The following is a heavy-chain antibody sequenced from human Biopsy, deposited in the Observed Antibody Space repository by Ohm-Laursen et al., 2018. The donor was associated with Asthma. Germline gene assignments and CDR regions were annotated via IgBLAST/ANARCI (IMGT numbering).Heavy chain of an antibody. J-gene: IGHJ4*02. V-gene: IGHV3-30-3*01. CDR2: ISYDGSSI. Sequence: SLRLSCTASRFTYEMHRVRQAPGTGLEWVAVISYDGSSIYYADSVKGRFTISRDNSKNTLSLQMNSLTAEDTAVYYCAREGVAGTHIEDWGQGTLVTVSS. CDR1: RFTYE. D-gene: IGHD6-19*01. CDR3: AREGVAGTHIED.